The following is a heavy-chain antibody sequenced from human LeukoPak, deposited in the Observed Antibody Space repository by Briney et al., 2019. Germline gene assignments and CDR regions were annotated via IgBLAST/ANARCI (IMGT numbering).Heavy chain of an antibody. Sequence: RASVKVSCKASGYTFMTYGISWVRQAPGQGLEWMGWISAYNGNTTYAQKLQGRVTMTTDTSTSTAYMKLRSLRSDDTAVYYCAQGGSLEAYNWFDPWGQGTLVTVSS. V-gene: IGHV1-18*01. D-gene: IGHD3-16*02. CDR3: AQGGSLEAYNWFDP. CDR1: GYTFMTYG. J-gene: IGHJ5*02. CDR2: ISAYNGNT.